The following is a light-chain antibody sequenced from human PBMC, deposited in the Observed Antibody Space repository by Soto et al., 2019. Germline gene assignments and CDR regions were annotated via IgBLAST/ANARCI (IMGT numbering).Light chain of an antibody. Sequence: EIVLTQSPGTLSLSPGERATLSCRASQSVSSSYVAWYQQIPGQAPRLLIYDASSRATGIPDRFSGSGSGTDFTLTISRLEPEDFAVYYCQHYGSSPTFGQGTKV. V-gene: IGKV3-20*01. J-gene: IGKJ1*01. CDR2: DAS. CDR3: QHYGSSPT. CDR1: QSVSSSY.